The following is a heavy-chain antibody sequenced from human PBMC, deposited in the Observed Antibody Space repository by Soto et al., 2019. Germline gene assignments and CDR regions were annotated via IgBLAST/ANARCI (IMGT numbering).Heavy chain of an antibody. D-gene: IGHD2-21*01. J-gene: IGHJ4*02. Sequence: EVPLVASGGGLVMPGGSLRLSCAASGFTFSGSSMNWVRQTAGKGLEWVSSISISGSFLSYADSVKGRLTISRDNARNSLYLQLNILRVADTALYYCASEPPRCGASSWDADSWGQGTLVTVSS. CDR1: GFTFSGSS. V-gene: IGHV3-21*01. CDR3: ASEPPRCGASSWDADS. CDR2: ISISGSFL.